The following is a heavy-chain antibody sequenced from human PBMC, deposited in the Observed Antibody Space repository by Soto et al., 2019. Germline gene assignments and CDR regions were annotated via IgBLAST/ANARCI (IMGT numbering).Heavy chain of an antibody. Sequence: QVQLVESGGGVVQPGRSLRLSCAASGFTFSSYGMHWVRQAPGKGLEWVAVISYDGSNKYYADSVKGRFTISRDNSKNTLYLQMNSLRAADTAVYYCAKGAVAGTSDYCGQGTLVTVSS. D-gene: IGHD6-19*01. CDR3: AKGAVAGTSDY. J-gene: IGHJ4*02. CDR2: ISYDGSNK. CDR1: GFTFSSYG. V-gene: IGHV3-30*18.